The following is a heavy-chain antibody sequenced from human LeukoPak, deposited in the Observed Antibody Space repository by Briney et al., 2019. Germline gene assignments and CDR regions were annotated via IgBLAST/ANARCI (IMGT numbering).Heavy chain of an antibody. Sequence: SETLSLTCTVSGGSISSSSYYWGWIRQPPGKGLEWIGSIYYSGSTYYNPSLKSRVTISVGTSKNQFSLKLSSVTAADTAVYYCARGDTAMVYFDYWGQGTLVTVSS. V-gene: IGHV4-39*07. CDR1: GGSISSSSYY. CDR3: ARGDTAMVYFDY. J-gene: IGHJ4*02. D-gene: IGHD5-18*01. CDR2: IYYSGST.